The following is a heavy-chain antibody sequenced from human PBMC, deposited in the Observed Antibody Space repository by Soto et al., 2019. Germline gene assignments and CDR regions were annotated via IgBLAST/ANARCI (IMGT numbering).Heavy chain of an antibody. J-gene: IGHJ4*02. CDR3: ATWRGGYTYGLDH. D-gene: IGHD5-18*01. V-gene: IGHV3-74*01. Sequence: GGSLRLSCTASGFTFSSQWLHWVRQAPGKGLMWISRILNDGTTTNYADSVKGRFTVSRDNAKKTTSLQMNNLRAEDTAVYYCATWRGGYTYGLDHWGQGTPVTVSS. CDR2: ILNDGTTT. CDR1: GFTFSSQW.